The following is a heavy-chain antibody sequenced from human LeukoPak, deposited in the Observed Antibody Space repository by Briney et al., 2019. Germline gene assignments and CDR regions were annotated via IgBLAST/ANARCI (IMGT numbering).Heavy chain of an antibody. CDR3: ASYFHYGDYASLWY. D-gene: IGHD4-17*01. Sequence: GGSLRLSCAASGFTFNTYAMSWVRQAPGKGLEWVSSISENGESTYYADSVKGRFTISRDNSRNTLYLQMNSLRAEDTAVYYCASYFHYGDYASLWYWGQGTLVTVSS. J-gene: IGHJ4*02. CDR1: GFTFNTYA. CDR2: ISENGEST. V-gene: IGHV3-23*01.